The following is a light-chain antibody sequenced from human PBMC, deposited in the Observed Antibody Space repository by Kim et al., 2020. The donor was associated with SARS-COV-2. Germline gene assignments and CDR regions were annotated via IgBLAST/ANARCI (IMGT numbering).Light chain of an antibody. CDR2: STN. CDR1: SGSVSTSYY. Sequence: QTVVTQEPSFSVSPGGTVTLTCGLSSGSVSTSYYPSWYQQTPGQAPRTLIYSTNTSSSGVPDRFSGSILGNKAALTITGAQADDESDYYCVLYMGSGISNVVFGGGTQLTVL. J-gene: IGLJ2*01. V-gene: IGLV8-61*01. CDR3: VLYMGSGISNVV.